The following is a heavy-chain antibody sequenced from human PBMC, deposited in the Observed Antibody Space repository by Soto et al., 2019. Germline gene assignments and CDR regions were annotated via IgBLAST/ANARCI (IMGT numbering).Heavy chain of an antibody. CDR2: ISYDGSNK. CDR1: GFTFSSYA. CDR3: ARDGAQNYYVRSGYQPYYYFDY. Sequence: QVQLVESGGGVVQPGRSLRLSCAASGFTFSSYAMHWVRQAPGKGLEWVAVISYDGSNKYYADSVKGRLTISRDNSKNTVYLQMNSLRAEDTAVYYCARDGAQNYYVRSGYQPYYYFDYWGQGTLVTVSS. D-gene: IGHD3-22*01. V-gene: IGHV3-30-3*01. J-gene: IGHJ4*02.